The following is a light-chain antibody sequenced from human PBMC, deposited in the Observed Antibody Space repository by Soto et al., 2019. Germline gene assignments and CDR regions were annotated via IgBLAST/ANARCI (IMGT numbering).Light chain of an antibody. Sequence: QSALTQSASVSGSPGQSITISCTGTSSDVGGYNYVSWYQQLPGKAPKLMIYDVSNRPSGVSNRFSGSKSGNTASLMISGLQAEDEADYYCSSYTSSSTEVFGGGTKLTVL. CDR3: SSYTSSSTEV. CDR1: SSDVGGYNY. V-gene: IGLV2-14*03. J-gene: IGLJ2*01. CDR2: DVS.